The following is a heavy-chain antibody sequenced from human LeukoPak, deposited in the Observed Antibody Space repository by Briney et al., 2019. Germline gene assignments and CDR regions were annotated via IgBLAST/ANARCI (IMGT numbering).Heavy chain of an antibody. CDR1: GFTFSSYA. V-gene: IGHV3-23*01. Sequence: PGGSLRLSCAASGFTFSSYAMSWVRQAPGKGLECVSGISGSGGSTNYADSVKGRFTISRDNSKNTLYLQMNSLRAEDTAVYYCARRWAQQLVDYWGQGTPVTVSS. CDR2: ISGSGGST. CDR3: ARRWAQQLVDY. D-gene: IGHD6-6*01. J-gene: IGHJ4*02.